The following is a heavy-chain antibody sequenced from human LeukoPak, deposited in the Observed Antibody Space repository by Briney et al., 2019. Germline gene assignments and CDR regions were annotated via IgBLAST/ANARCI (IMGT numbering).Heavy chain of an antibody. CDR2: INPNSGGT. V-gene: IGHV1-2*02. J-gene: IGHJ4*02. CDR3: ARGPGYGSGWYGVSGLDY. Sequence: ASVQVSCKDSGYTFTGYYMHWVRQAPGQGLEWMGWINPNSGGTNYAQKFQGRVTMTRDTSVSTAYRELSRLRSDDTAVYYCARGPGYGSGWYGVSGLDYWGQGTLVTVSS. D-gene: IGHD6-19*01. CDR1: GYTFTGYY.